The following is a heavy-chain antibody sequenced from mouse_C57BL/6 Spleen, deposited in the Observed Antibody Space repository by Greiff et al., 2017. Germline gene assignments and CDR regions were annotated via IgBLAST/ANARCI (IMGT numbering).Heavy chain of an antibody. V-gene: IGHV1-80*01. CDR2: IYPGDGDT. CDR3: ARGGYDAGFAY. J-gene: IGHJ3*01. CDR1: GYAFSSYW. D-gene: IGHD2-14*01. Sequence: SGAELVKPGASVKISCKASGYAFSSYWMNWVKQRPGKGLEWIGQIYPGDGDTNYNGKFKGKATLTADKSSSTAYMQLSSLTSEDSAVYFCARGGYDAGFAYWGQGTLVTVSA.